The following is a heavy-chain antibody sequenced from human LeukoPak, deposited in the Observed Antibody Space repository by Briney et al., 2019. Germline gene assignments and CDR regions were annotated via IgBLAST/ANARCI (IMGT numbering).Heavy chain of an antibody. J-gene: IGHJ5*02. CDR1: GGSISSSSYY. V-gene: IGHV4-39*01. CDR2: IYYSGST. D-gene: IGHD2-2*01. Sequence: TSETLSLTCTVSGGSISSSSYYWGWIRQPPGKGLEWIGSIYYSGSTYYNPSLKSRVTISVDTSKNQFSLKLSSVTAADTAVYYCATQDIAVVPAAMRNWFDPWGQGTLVTVSS. CDR3: ATQDIAVVPAAMRNWFDP.